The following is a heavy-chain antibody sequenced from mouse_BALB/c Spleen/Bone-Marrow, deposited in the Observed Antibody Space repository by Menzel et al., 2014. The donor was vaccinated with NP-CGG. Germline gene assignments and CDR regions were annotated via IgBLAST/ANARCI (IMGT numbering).Heavy chain of an antibody. J-gene: IGHJ2*01. CDR3: TRRYYDYDVRYFDY. D-gene: IGHD2-4*01. CDR2: IYPGDDGT. Sequence: QVQLQQSGAELVRPGSSVKISCKASGYAFSSYWLNWVKQRPGQGLEWIGQIYPGDDGTNYNGKFKGKATLTADKSSSTAYMQLSSLTSEDSAVYFCTRRYYDYDVRYFDYWGQGTTLTVSS. V-gene: IGHV1-80*01. CDR1: GYAFSSYW.